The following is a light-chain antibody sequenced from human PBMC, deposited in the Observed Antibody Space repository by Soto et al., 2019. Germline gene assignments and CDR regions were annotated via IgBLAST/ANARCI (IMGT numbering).Light chain of an antibody. CDR1: SSDVGGYNY. V-gene: IGLV2-14*01. CDR2: EVS. J-gene: IGLJ1*01. CDR3: SSYTGSRTPYV. Sequence: QSVLTQPASVSGSPGQSMTIACTRSSSDVGGYNYVSWYQQHPGKAPKLMIYEVSNRPSGVSNRCSGSKSGNTASLTISGLQAEAEADYYCSSYTGSRTPYVFVTGTQLTLL.